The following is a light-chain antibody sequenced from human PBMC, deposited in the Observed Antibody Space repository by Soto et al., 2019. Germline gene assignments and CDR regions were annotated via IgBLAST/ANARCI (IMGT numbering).Light chain of an antibody. V-gene: IGLV2-23*01. CDR2: QDT. CDR1: TSDVGGYNL. J-gene: IGLJ1*01. CDR3: CSFAHNSTYV. Sequence: QPSMTQPSSWSGSPGQSITISCTGSTSDVGGYNLVSWYQQYPGKAPKFLIYQDTKRPSGVSSRFSGSKSGNTASLTISGLQAEDEADYYCCSFAHNSTYVFGSGTKVNVL.